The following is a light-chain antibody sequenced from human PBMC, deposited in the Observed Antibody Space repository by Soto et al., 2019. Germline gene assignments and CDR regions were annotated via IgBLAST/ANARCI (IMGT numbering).Light chain of an antibody. V-gene: IGKV1-17*01. CDR3: LQHNSYPWT. Sequence: DIQMTQSASSLSASVGDRVTITCRASQGMRNDLGWYQQRQGKAPKRLIYAASSLQIGVPSRFSGSGSGTEFTLTISSLQPEDFATYYCLQHNSYPWTFGQGTKVEIK. CDR1: QGMRND. J-gene: IGKJ1*01. CDR2: AAS.